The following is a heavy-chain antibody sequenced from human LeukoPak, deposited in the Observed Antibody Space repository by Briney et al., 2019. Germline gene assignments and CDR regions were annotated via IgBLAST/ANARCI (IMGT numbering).Heavy chain of an antibody. J-gene: IGHJ4*02. CDR1: GGSMSSTKW. V-gene: IGHV4-4*02. CDR2: INHSGST. CDR3: ARGLKYYYDSSGYYQN. D-gene: IGHD3-22*01. Sequence: SGTLSLTCAVSGGSMSSTKWWGWVRQPPGKGLEWIGEINHSGSTNYNPSLKSRVTISVDTSKNQLSLKLSSVTAADTAVYYCARGLKYYYDSSGYYQNWGQGTLVTVSS.